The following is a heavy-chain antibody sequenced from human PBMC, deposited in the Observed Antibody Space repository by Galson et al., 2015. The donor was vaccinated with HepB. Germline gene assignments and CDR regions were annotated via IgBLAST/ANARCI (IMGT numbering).Heavy chain of an antibody. D-gene: IGHD3-16*01. Sequence: SLRLSCAASGFTFGSHGMHWVRQAPGRRLEWVALISSDGSKKDCADSVKGRFTISRDNSNNTLHLQMNSLRAEDTALYFCARDRRGDYYFDTWGQGTRVTVSS. CDR3: ARDRRGDYYFDT. J-gene: IGHJ4*02. CDR1: GFTFGSHG. V-gene: IGHV3-30-3*01. CDR2: ISSDGSKK.